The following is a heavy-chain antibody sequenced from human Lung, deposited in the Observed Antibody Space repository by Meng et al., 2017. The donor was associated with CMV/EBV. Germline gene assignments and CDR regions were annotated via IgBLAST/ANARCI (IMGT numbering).Heavy chain of an antibody. CDR2: ISYDGSNK. Sequence: GESXKISCAASGFTFSSYAMHWVRQAPGKGLEWVAVISYDGSNKYYADSVKGRFTISRDNSKNTLYLQMNSLRAEDTAVYYCARESSGYYSYWGQGTLVTVSS. D-gene: IGHD3-22*01. CDR3: ARESSGYYSY. CDR1: GFTFSSYA. V-gene: IGHV3-30-3*01. J-gene: IGHJ4*02.